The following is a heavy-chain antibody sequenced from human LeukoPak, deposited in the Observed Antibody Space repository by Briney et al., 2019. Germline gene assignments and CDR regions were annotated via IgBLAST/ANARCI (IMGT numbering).Heavy chain of an antibody. D-gene: IGHD4-11*01. CDR1: GFIFTTYW. J-gene: IGHJ4*02. Sequence: GGSLRLSCGASGFIFTTYWMNWVRQAPGKGLEWVANIKQDGSETYYVDSVKGRFTISRDNDKNSVYLQMGSLRVEDTAVYYCARVGRYSKFDYWGQGTLVTVSS. V-gene: IGHV3-7*01. CDR3: ARVGRYSKFDY. CDR2: IKQDGSET.